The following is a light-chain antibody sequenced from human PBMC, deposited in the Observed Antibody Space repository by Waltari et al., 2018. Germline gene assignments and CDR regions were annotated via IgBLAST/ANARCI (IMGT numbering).Light chain of an antibody. V-gene: IGKV4-1*01. J-gene: IGKJ1*01. CDR2: WAS. Sequence: DIVMTQSPDSLAGSLGERATLNFKSSQSVLYSSNNKNYLAWYQQKPGQPPKLLIYWASTRESGVPDRFSGSGSGTDFTLTISSLQAEDVAVYYCQQYYSTPWTFGQGTKVEIK. CDR3: QQYYSTPWT. CDR1: QSVLYSSNNKNY.